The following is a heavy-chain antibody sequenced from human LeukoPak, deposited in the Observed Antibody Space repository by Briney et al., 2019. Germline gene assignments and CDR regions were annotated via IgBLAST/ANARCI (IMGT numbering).Heavy chain of an antibody. CDR3: ATKRGYSYGLDY. Sequence: SGGSLRLSCAASGLTFSSYAMSWVRQAPGKGLEWVSAISGSSGHTYYADSVKGRFTISRDNSKNTLYLQMNGLRAEDTAVYYCATKRGYSYGLDYWGQGTLVTVSS. D-gene: IGHD5-18*01. CDR2: ISGSSGHT. CDR1: GLTFSSYA. V-gene: IGHV3-23*01. J-gene: IGHJ4*02.